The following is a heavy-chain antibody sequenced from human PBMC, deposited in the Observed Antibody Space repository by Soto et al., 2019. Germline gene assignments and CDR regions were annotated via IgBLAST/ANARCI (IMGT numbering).Heavy chain of an antibody. CDR2: ISPYKGNT. CDR3: ARDLDGSGSYYTDY. J-gene: IGHJ4*02. CDR1: GYTFTNYG. V-gene: IGHV1-18*01. D-gene: IGHD3-10*01. Sequence: ASVKVSCKASGYTFTNYGVSWVRQAPGQGLEWMGWISPYKGNTYYAQNLQGRVTMTTDTSTYTAHMELRRLRSDDTAVYFCARDLDGSGSYYTDYWGQGTLVTVSS.